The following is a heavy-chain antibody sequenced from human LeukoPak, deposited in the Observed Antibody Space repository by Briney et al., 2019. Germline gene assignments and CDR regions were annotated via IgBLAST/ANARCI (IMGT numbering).Heavy chain of an antibody. CDR1: GDTFSRYA. Sequence: SVKVSCKASGDTFSRYAVSWVRQAPGQGLEWMGGIIPVFGRTNYAQKFQGRVTITTDESTSTAYMDLNCLRSEDTAVYYCARSILGYGTENDAFDIWGQGTVVTVSS. D-gene: IGHD2-8*02. V-gene: IGHV1-69*05. CDR3: ARSILGYGTENDAFDI. CDR2: IIPVFGRT. J-gene: IGHJ3*02.